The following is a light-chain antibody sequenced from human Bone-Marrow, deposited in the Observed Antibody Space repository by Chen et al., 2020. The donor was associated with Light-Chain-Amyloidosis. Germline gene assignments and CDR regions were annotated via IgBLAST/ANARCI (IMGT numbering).Light chain of an antibody. V-gene: IGLV2-14*01. J-gene: IGLJ1*01. Sequence: HSALTQPAPVSGPPGQSLTISCTGTSRDVGGDNHVSWYQQHPDKAPKLIIYEVTNRPSWFPDRFSGSKSDNTASLTISGLQTEDEADYFCSSYTITNTLVFGSGTRVTVL. CDR3: SSYTITNTLV. CDR2: EVT. CDR1: SRDVGGDNH.